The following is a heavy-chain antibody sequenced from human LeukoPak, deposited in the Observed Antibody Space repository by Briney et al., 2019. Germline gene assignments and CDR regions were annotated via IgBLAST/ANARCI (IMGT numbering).Heavy chain of an antibody. CDR3: AKNPELEYFYSNYVDY. V-gene: IGHV3-23*01. D-gene: IGHD4-11*01. Sequence: PGGSLRLSCVGTGFIFSDCGVNWVRQAPGKGLEWVSAISGSSMSTYYADSVKGRFTISRDNSQNTVYLQMNNLRAEDSAVYFCAKNPELEYFYSNYVDYWGQGTLVTVSS. J-gene: IGHJ4*02. CDR1: GFIFSDCG. CDR2: ISGSSMST.